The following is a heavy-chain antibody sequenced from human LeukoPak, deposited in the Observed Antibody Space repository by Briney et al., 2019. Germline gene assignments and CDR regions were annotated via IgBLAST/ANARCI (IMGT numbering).Heavy chain of an antibody. CDR2: IYYTGST. J-gene: IGHJ5*02. Sequence: SETLSLTYTVSGGSINNYWWSWIRQPPGKGLEWIGYIYYTGSTNYNPSLKSRVTISVDTSKNQFSLKLSSVTAADTAVYYCARAVPILRYFDSWAWFDPWGQGTLVTVSS. CDR1: GGSINNYW. D-gene: IGHD3-9*01. V-gene: IGHV4-59*01. CDR3: ARAVPILRYFDSWAWFDP.